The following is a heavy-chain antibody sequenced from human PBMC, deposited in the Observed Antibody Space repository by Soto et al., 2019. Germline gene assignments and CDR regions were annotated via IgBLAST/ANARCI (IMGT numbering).Heavy chain of an antibody. D-gene: IGHD2-8*01. CDR3: AREISHVPGVHLYYGMDA. CDR2: MSGSGSSE. Sequence: QPGGSLRLSCAASGFTFSSYEMNWVRQAPGKGLEWVSYMSGSGSSEDYGDSVKGRFSIFRENSKNLLFLQMFFLRAEDTAVYYCAREISHVPGVHLYYGMDALGQGTAVTVYS. V-gene: IGHV3-48*03. CDR1: GFTFSSYE. J-gene: IGHJ6*02.